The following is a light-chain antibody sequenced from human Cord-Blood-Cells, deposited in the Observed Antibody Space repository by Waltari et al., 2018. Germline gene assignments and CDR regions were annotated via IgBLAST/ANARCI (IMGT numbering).Light chain of an antibody. CDR2: DVS. V-gene: IGLV2-14*01. Sequence: QSALTQPASVSGSPGQSITLSCTGTRSYVGGYNYVSWYQQHPGKAPKLRIYDVSNRPSGVANRFSGSKSGNTASLTISGLQAEDEADYYCSSYTSSSTSLYVFGTGTKVTVL. J-gene: IGLJ1*01. CDR3: SSYTSSSTSLYV. CDR1: RSYVGGYNY.